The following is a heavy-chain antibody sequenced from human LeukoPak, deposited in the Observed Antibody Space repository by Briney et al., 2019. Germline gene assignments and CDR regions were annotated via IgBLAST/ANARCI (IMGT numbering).Heavy chain of an antibody. J-gene: IGHJ4*02. Sequence: GGSLRLSCAASGFTFGDHIMNWVRQLPGKRLEWVAYVSGSGSTVYYADSVKGRFTVSRDNGRSSLYLQMNSLRVEDTALYYCVRQFASWGQGTLVTVSS. CDR2: VSGSGSTV. CDR3: VRQFAS. CDR1: GFTFGDHI. V-gene: IGHV3-48*01.